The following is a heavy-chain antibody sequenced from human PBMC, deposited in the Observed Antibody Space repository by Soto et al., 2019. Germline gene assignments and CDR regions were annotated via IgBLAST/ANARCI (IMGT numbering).Heavy chain of an antibody. J-gene: IGHJ6*02. V-gene: IGHV3-23*01. CDR3: AKPQDSSGWYPSGMDV. CDR1: GFTFSNFG. CDR2: ISGSGGST. D-gene: IGHD6-19*01. Sequence: GGSLRLSCAASGFTFSNFGMHWVRQAPGKGLEWVSAISGSGGSTYYADSVKGRFTLSRDNSKNTLFLQMNSLRAEDTAVYYCAKPQDSSGWYPSGMDVWGQGTTVTVSS.